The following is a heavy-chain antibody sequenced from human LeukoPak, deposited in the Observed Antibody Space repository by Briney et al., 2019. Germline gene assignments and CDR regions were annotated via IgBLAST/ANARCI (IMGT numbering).Heavy chain of an antibody. J-gene: IGHJ4*02. CDR2: IYPGDSDI. Sequence: GESLKISCKGSGYTFTKYWIGWVRQTPGKGLECMGIIYPGDSDIRYSPSFQGQVTVSADKSISTAYLQWSSLKASDTAMYYCARRDMATNTPFDYWGQGTLVTVSS. CDR3: ARRDMATNTPFDY. D-gene: IGHD5-24*01. CDR1: GYTFTKYW. V-gene: IGHV5-51*01.